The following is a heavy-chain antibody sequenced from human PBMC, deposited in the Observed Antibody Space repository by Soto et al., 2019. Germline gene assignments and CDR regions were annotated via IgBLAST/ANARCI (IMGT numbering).Heavy chain of an antibody. D-gene: IGHD6-13*01. CDR2: FDPEDGET. CDR3: ATGGHGSSLGRQFGHNWFDP. Sequence: GASVKVSCKVSGYTLTELSMHWVRQAPGKGLEWMGGFDPEDGETIYAQKFQGRVTMTEDTSTDTAYMELSSLRSEDTAVYYCATGGHGSSLGRQFGHNWFDPWGQGTLVTVSS. CDR1: GYTLTELS. V-gene: IGHV1-24*01. J-gene: IGHJ5*02.